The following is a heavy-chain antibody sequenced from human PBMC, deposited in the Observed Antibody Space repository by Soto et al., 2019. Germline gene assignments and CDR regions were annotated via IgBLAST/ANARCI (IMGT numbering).Heavy chain of an antibody. CDR1: GGSISSSSYY. CDR2: IYYSGST. V-gene: IGHV4-39*01. CDR3: ARHVRGITRDIVVVPAAIGY. Sequence: SETLSLTCTVSGGSISSSSYYWGWIRQPPGKGLEWIGSIYYSGSTYYNPSLKSRVTISVDTSKNQFSLKLSSVTAADTAVYYRARHVRGITRDIVVVPAAIGYWGQGTLVTVSS. J-gene: IGHJ4*02. D-gene: IGHD2-2*01.